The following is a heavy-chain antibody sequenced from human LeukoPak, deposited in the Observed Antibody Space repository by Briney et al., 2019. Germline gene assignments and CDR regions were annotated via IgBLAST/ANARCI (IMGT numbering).Heavy chain of an antibody. CDR3: AKWELYSGFYYIDY. CDR1: GGSISSYY. D-gene: IGHD1-26*01. V-gene: IGHV4-59*01. CDR2: IYYSGST. Sequence: KTSETLSLTCTVSGGSISSYYWSWIRQPPGKGLEWIGYIYYSGSTNYNPSLKSRVTISVDTSKNQFSLKLSSVTAADTAVYYCAKWELYSGFYYIDYWGQGTLATVSS. J-gene: IGHJ4*02.